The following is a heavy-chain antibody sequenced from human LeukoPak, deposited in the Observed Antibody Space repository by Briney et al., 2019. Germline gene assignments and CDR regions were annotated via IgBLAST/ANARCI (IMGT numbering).Heavy chain of an antibody. J-gene: IGHJ4*02. Sequence: GASVKVSCKASGGTFISYAISWVRQAPGQGREWMGGIIPIFGIANYAQKFQGRVTITADKSTSTAYMELSSLRSEDTAVYYCATDVTYYDSSGYTGGAFDYWGQGTLVTVSS. V-gene: IGHV1-69*10. CDR1: GGTFISYA. D-gene: IGHD3-22*01. CDR3: ATDVTYYDSSGYTGGAFDY. CDR2: IIPIFGIA.